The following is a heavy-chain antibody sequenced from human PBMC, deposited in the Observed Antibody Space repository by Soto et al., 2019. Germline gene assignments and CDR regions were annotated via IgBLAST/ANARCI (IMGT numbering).Heavy chain of an antibody. V-gene: IGHV3-23*01. Sequence: PGGSLRLSCAPSGFIFSNYAMSWVRQARGKGLEWVSAISGSGADTYYTESVKGRFTISRDNFKNTLYLQMNSLRAEDTAVYHCAKDNGRGGGSVFDYWGQGTLVTVSS. CDR3: AKDNGRGGGSVFDY. CDR2: ISGSGADT. J-gene: IGHJ4*02. D-gene: IGHD2-15*01. CDR1: GFIFSNYA.